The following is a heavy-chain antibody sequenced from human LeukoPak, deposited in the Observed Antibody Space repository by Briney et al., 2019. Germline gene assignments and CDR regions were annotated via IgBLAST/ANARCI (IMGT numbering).Heavy chain of an antibody. CDR1: GGSFSGYY. Sequence: SDTLSPTCAVYGGSFSGYYWSSIRQPPGKWLECIGEIIHSGSTNYKPSLKSRVTISVETPKNQFILKRSSVTSTAPALYSCARLVGAYYYYYGMDVWGQGTTVTVSS. D-gene: IGHD1-26*01. CDR2: IIHSGST. V-gene: IGHV4-34*12. CDR3: ARLVGAYYYYYGMDV. J-gene: IGHJ6*02.